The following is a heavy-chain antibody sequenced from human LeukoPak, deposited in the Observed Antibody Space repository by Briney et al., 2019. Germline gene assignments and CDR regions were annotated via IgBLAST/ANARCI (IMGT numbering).Heavy chain of an antibody. CDR3: AREPLDYYDSSGYYFWYFDL. V-gene: IGHV4-61*02. CDR2: IYTSGNT. Sequence: TLSLTCTVSGGSISSGSYYWSWIRQPAGKGLEWIGRIYTSGNTNYNPSLKSRVTISVDTSKNQFSLKLSSVTAADTAVYYCAREPLDYYDSSGYYFWYFDLWGRGTLVTVSS. J-gene: IGHJ2*01. CDR1: GGSISSGSYY. D-gene: IGHD3-22*01.